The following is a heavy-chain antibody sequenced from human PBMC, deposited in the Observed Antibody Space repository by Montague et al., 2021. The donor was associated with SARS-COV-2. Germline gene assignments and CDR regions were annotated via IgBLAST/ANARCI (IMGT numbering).Heavy chain of an antibody. CDR2: ISYSATS. CDR1: GASGSSRNYD. J-gene: IGHJ4*02. Sequence: SETLSLTCTCDGASGSSRNYDWGWSRQAPGKGLKGIGSISYSATSYSNPSLKSRVTMSVDTSRNQLSLNLSSVTVADTAVYYCARLGITLGGVIVIRYYFDFWGQGTLVTVSS. D-gene: IGHD3-16*02. CDR3: ARLGITLGGVIVIRYYFDF. V-gene: IGHV4-39*01.